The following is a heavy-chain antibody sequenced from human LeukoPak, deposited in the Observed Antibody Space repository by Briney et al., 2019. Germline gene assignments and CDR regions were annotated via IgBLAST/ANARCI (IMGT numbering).Heavy chain of an antibody. CDR3: AKVWGYAASYYDYVWGSPPSYYFDY. V-gene: IGHV3-23*01. Sequence: PGGSLRLSCAASGFTFSSYAMSLVRQAPGKGLEWVSAISGSGGSTYYADSVKGRFTISRDNSKNTLYLQMNSLRAEDTAVYYCAKVWGYAASYYDYVWGSPPSYYFDYWGQGTLVTVSS. D-gene: IGHD3-16*01. J-gene: IGHJ4*02. CDR1: GFTFSSYA. CDR2: ISGSGGST.